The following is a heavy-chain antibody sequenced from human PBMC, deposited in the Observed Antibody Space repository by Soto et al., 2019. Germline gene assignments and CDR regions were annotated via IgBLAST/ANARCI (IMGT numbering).Heavy chain of an antibody. Sequence: EVQLVESGGGRVKPGGSLRLSCAASGFTFSSYSLNWVRQAPGRGLEWVSSITPSSSYMFYADSVKGRFTISRDYANNSLYLQMNSLRVEDTAVYYCAREGSWREFHYWGQGTLVTVSS. D-gene: IGHD6-13*01. J-gene: IGHJ4*02. CDR1: GFTFSSYS. V-gene: IGHV3-21*06. CDR3: AREGSWREFHY. CDR2: ITPSSSYM.